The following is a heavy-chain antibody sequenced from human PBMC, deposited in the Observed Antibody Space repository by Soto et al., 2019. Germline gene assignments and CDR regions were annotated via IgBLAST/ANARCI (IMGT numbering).Heavy chain of an antibody. CDR3: ATTYYYGSGRGSWFNP. V-gene: IGHV4-59*08. CDR2: IYYSGST. D-gene: IGHD3-10*01. CDR1: GGSISSYY. Sequence: SETLSLTCTVSGGSISSYYWSWIRQPPGKGLGWVGDIYYSGSTNYNPPLKSRVTISVDTSKNQFSLKLSSVPAADTAVYYCATTYYYGSGRGSWFNPWGQGPLVTVPS. J-gene: IGHJ5*02.